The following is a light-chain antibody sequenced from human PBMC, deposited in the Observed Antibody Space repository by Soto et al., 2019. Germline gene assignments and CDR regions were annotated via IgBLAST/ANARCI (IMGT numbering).Light chain of an antibody. CDR1: SSNIGAGYD. CDR2: GNS. CDR3: QSYDSSLSGAV. V-gene: IGLV1-40*01. J-gene: IGLJ7*01. Sequence: QSVLTQPPSVSGAPGQRVTISCTGSSSNIGAGYDVHWYQQLPGTAPKLLIYGNSNRPSGVPDRFSGSKSGTSASLAITGFQAEDEAGYYCQSYDSSLSGAVFGGGTQLTVL.